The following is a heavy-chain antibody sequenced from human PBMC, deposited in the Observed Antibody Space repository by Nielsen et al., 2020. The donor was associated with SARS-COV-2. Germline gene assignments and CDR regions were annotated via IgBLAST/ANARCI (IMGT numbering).Heavy chain of an antibody. D-gene: IGHD1-20*01. V-gene: IGHV5-51*01. CDR2: IYPSDSDT. J-gene: IGHJ4*02. Sequence: GGSLRLSCKGSGYSFTSYWIGWVRQMPGKGLEWMGIIYPSDSDTRYSPSFQGQVTISADKSISTAYLQWSSLKASDTAMYYCARHPGITGTPLPPGYWGQGTLVTVSS. CDR3: ARHPGITGTPLPPGY. CDR1: GYSFTSYW.